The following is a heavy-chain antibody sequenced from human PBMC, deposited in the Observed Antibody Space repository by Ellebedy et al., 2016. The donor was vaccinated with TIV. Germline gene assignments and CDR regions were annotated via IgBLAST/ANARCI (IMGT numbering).Heavy chain of an antibody. CDR1: GGSVSRYF. J-gene: IGHJ6*03. V-gene: IGHV4-4*07. CDR3: ARVHCSITTCDYYYMDV. D-gene: IGHD1-1*01. Sequence: SETLSLTXTVSGGSVSRYFLSWIRQPAGKGLEWIGRIFTSGSFNYNPSLMSRVTMSVVTSKNQISLRLNSVTAADTAVYYCARVHCSITTCDYYYMDVWGKGTTVTVSS. CDR2: IFTSGSF.